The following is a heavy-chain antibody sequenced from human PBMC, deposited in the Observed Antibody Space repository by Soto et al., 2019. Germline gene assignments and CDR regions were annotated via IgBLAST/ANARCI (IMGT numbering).Heavy chain of an antibody. J-gene: IGHJ4*02. CDR3: TTDRGSGSYDDY. V-gene: IGHV3-15*01. CDR1: GFTFSNAW. CDR2: IKSKTDGGTT. Sequence: EVQLVESGGGLVKPGGSLRLSCAASGFTFSNAWMSWVRQAPGKGLEWVGRIKSKTDGGTTDYAAPVKGRSTISRDDSKNTLYLQMNSLKTEDTAVYYCTTDRGSGSYDDYWGQGTLVTVSS. D-gene: IGHD3-10*01.